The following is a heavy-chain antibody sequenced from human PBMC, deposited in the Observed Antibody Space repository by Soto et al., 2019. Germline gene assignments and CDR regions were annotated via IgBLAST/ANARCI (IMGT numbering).Heavy chain of an antibody. J-gene: IGHJ6*02. CDR1: GFTFSSYA. Sequence: GGSLRLSCAASGFTFSSYAMSWVRQAPGKGLEWVSAISGSGGSTYYADSVKGRFTISRDNSKNTLYLQMNSLRAEDTAVYYCAKIPYYDFWSGDYGMDVWGQGTTVTVSS. V-gene: IGHV3-23*01. CDR2: ISGSGGST. CDR3: AKIPYYDFWSGDYGMDV. D-gene: IGHD3-3*01.